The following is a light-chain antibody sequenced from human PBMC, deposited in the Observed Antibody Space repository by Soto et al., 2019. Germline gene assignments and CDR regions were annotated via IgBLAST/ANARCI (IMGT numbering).Light chain of an antibody. J-gene: IGKJ1*01. Sequence: AIRMTQSPSSFSASTGDRVTITCRASQGIISYFAWYQQKPGKAPKLLIYAASTLQSGVPSRFSGSGSGTYFTLTICCLQSEDFATYYCQQYYSYPWTFGQGTKVEI. CDR1: QGIISY. CDR2: AAS. CDR3: QQYYSYPWT. V-gene: IGKV1-8*01.